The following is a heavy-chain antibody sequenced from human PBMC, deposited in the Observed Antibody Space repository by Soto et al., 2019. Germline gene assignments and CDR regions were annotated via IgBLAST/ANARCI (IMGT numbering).Heavy chain of an antibody. D-gene: IGHD3-22*01. CDR2: IYYSGST. J-gene: IGHJ4*02. V-gene: IGHV4-31*03. CDR3: ARSYYYDSSGYLAYSYFHY. Sequence: SETLSLTCTVSGGSISSGGYYWSWIRQHPGKGLEWIGYIYYSGSTYYNPSLRSRVTISVDTSKNQFSLKLSSVTAADTAVYYCARSYYYDSSGYLAYSYFHYWGQGTLVTVSS. CDR1: GGSISSGGYY.